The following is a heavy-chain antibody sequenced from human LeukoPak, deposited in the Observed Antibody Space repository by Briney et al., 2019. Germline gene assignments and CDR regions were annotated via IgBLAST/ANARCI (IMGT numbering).Heavy chain of an antibody. CDR2: MYYSGST. CDR3: ARSDRDLWYFDL. Sequence: SETLSLTCSVSGGSVSSGNNYWNWIRQPPGKGLEWIGYMYYSGSTHYNPSLRSRVTISVDRSKNQFSLNLSSVTAADTAVYYCARSDRDLWYFDLWGRGTLVTVSS. V-gene: IGHV4-61*01. CDR1: GGSVSSGNNY. J-gene: IGHJ2*01.